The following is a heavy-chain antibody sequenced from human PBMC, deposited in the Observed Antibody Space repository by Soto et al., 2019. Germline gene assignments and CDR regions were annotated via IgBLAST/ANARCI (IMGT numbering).Heavy chain of an antibody. J-gene: IGHJ4*02. V-gene: IGHV1-18*01. Sequence: VQLVQSGAEVKTPGASVKVSCTTYGYSFSYYGINWVRQAPGQGLEWMGWINTYNGNRNFAQKFEDRVTMTTATSTSTVYRELRGPKPDDTAIYYCARDRLRGYDNSGFYSWGQGTLVSVSS. CDR1: GYSFSYYG. CDR3: ARDRLRGYDNSGFYS. CDR2: INTYNGNR. D-gene: IGHD3-22*01.